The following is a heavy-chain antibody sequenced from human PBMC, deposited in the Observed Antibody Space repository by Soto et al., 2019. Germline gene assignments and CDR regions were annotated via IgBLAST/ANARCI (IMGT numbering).Heavy chain of an antibody. V-gene: IGHV3-7*05. CDR2: IKQGGSEK. Sequence: GGSLRLSCAAAGFTFSNYWMSWVRQAPGKGLEWVANIKQGGSEKYYVDSVKGRFTISRDNAKNSLYLQMNSLRAEDTAIYYCARSGDCSGPNRYAGFDYWGQGTSVTVSS. D-gene: IGHD2-2*01. CDR1: GFTFSNYW. CDR3: ARSGDCSGPNRYAGFDY. J-gene: IGHJ4*02.